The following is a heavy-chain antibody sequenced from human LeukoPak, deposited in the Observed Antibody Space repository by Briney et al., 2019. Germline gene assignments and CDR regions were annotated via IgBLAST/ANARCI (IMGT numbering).Heavy chain of an antibody. D-gene: IGHD3-22*01. Sequence: KPSETLSLTCAVYGGSFSGYYWSWIRQPPGKGLEWIGKINHSGSTNYNPSLKSRVTISVDTSKNQFSLKLSSVTAADTAVYYCARATLVYYDSSGYYQTWGQGTLVTVSS. CDR1: GGSFSGYY. CDR2: INHSGST. CDR3: ARATLVYYDSSGYYQT. V-gene: IGHV4-34*01. J-gene: IGHJ4*02.